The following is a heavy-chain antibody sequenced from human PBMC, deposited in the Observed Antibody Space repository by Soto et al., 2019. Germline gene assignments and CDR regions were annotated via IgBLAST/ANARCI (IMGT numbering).Heavy chain of an antibody. CDR3: ARDPPHPGYCSSTSCYLVY. V-gene: IGHV1-69*04. CDR1: GGTFSSYT. CDR2: IIPILGIA. D-gene: IGHD2-2*03. J-gene: IGHJ4*02. Sequence: SVKVSCKASGGTFSSYTISWVRQAPGQGLEWMGRIIPILGIANYAQKFQGRVTITADKSTSTAYMELSSLRSEDTAVYYCARDPPHPGYCSSTSCYLVYWGQGTLVTVSS.